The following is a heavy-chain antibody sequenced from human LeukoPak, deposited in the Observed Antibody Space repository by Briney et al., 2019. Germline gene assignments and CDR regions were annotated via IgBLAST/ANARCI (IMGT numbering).Heavy chain of an antibody. J-gene: IGHJ3*02. D-gene: IGHD2-15*01. CDR2: IKQDGSEK. Sequence: GGSLRLSCAASGFTFSSYWMSWVRQAPGKGLEWVANIKQDGSEKYYVDSVKGRFTISRDNAQNSLYLQMNSLRAEDTAVYYCARVRGGYCSGGSCYSAFDIWGQGTMVTVSS. CDR1: GFTFSSYW. V-gene: IGHV3-7*04. CDR3: ARVRGGYCSGGSCYSAFDI.